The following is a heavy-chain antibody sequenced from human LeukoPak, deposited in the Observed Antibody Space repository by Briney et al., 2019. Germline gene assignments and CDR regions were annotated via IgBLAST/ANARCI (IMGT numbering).Heavy chain of an antibody. Sequence: ASVKVSCKASGYTFTSYYMHWVRQAPGQGLEWMGGIIPIFHTANYAQKFQGRVAITAAMSTGTAYMELSSLRSEDTAVYYCARSEYSYGPNKDRFDYWGQGTLVTVSS. CDR2: IIPIFHTA. D-gene: IGHD5-18*01. CDR3: ARSEYSYGPNKDRFDY. J-gene: IGHJ4*02. CDR1: GYTFTSYY. V-gene: IGHV1-69*06.